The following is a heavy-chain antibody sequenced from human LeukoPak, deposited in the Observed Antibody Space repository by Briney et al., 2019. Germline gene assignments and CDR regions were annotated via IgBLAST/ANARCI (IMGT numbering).Heavy chain of an antibody. CDR3: ATSGHSGYGIDN. CDR1: AFTFSNYW. CDR2: IKQDGSDT. Sequence: GGSLRLSCAVSAFTFSNYWATWVRQAPGKGLEWVANIKQDGSDTYSVESVKGRFTISRDNAKNSLYPQMNSLRVEDTAVYYCATSGHSGYGIDNWGQGTLVAVSS. D-gene: IGHD5-12*01. J-gene: IGHJ4*02. V-gene: IGHV3-7*03.